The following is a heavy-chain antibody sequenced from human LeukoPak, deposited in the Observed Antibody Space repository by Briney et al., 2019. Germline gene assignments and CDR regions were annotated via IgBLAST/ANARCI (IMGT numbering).Heavy chain of an antibody. CDR1: GYTFTGYY. CDR3: ATFSYSGSYRPDY. V-gene: IGHV1-2*06. J-gene: IGHJ4*02. D-gene: IGHD1-26*01. CDR2: INPNSGGT. Sequence: ASAKVSCKASGYTFTGYYMHWVRQAPGQGLEWMGRINPNSGGTNYAQKFQGRVTMTRDTSISTAYMELSRLRSDDTAVYYCATFSYSGSYRPDYWGQGTLVTVSS.